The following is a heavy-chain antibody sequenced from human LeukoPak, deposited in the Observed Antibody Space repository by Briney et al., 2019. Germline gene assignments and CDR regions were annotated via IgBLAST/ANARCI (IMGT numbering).Heavy chain of an antibody. CDR3: ASEGREAAAGKYYYYMDV. CDR2: INHSGST. Sequence: SETLSLTCAVYGGSFSGYYWSWIRQPPGKGLEWIGEINHSGSTNYNPSLKSRVTISVDTSKNQFSLKLSSVTAADTAVYYCASEGREAAAGKYYYYMDVWGKGTTVTVSS. V-gene: IGHV4-34*01. D-gene: IGHD6-13*01. J-gene: IGHJ6*03. CDR1: GGSFSGYY.